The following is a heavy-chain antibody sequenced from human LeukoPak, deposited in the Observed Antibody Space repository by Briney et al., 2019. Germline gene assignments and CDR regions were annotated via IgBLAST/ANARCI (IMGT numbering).Heavy chain of an antibody. CDR1: GGSISSYY. V-gene: IGHV4-4*07. D-gene: IGHD3-10*01. CDR2: IYTSGST. CDR3: ASEYYGSGSYFFDY. J-gene: IGHJ4*02. Sequence: PSETLSLTCTVSGGSISSYYWSWIRQPAGKGLEWIGRIYTSGSTNYNPSLKSRVTMSVDTSKNQFSLKLSSVTAADTAVYYCASEYYGSGSYFFDYWGQGTLLTVSS.